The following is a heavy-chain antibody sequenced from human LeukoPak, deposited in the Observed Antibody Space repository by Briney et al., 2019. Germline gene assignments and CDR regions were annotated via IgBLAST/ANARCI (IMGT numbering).Heavy chain of an antibody. CDR2: INPSGGST. CDR1: GGTFSSYA. CDR3: ARGGGVYSSSHFDY. Sequence: ASVKVSCKASGGTFSSYAISWVRQAPGQGLEWMGIINPSGGSTSYAQKFQGRVTMTRDMSTSTVYMELSSLRSEDTAVYYCARGGGVYSSSHFDYWGQGTLVTVSS. J-gene: IGHJ4*02. D-gene: IGHD6-6*01. V-gene: IGHV1-46*01.